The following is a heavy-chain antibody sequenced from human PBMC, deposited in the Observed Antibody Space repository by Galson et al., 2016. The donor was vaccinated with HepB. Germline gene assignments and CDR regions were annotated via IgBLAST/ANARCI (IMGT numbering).Heavy chain of an antibody. V-gene: IGHV3-48*02. J-gene: IGHJ6*02. CDR3: ARALFGSGSYWCMDV. CDR2: ISSSGDTI. CDR1: GFTFSSST. D-gene: IGHD3-10*01. Sequence: SLRLSCAASGFTFSSSTMNWVRQSPGEGLEWVSYISSSGDTIYYADSVKGRFTISRDNAKNSLFLQTNSLRDEDTAVYYCARALFGSGSYWCMDVWGQGTTVTVSS.